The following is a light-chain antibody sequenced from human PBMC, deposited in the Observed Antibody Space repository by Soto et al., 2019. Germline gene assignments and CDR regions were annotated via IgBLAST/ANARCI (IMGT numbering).Light chain of an antibody. CDR1: SSDVGGYNY. J-gene: IGLJ1*01. CDR2: EVN. V-gene: IGLV2-8*01. CDR3: SSYAGSSNV. Sequence: QSALTQPPFASGSPGQSVAISCTGTSSDVGGYNYVSWYQQHPGKAPKLMIYEVNKRPSGVPDRFSGSKSGNTASLTVSGLQAEDEADYYCSSYAGSSNVFGTGTKVTAL.